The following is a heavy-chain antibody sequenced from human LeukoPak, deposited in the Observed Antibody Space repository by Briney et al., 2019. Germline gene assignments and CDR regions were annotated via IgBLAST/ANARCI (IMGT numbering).Heavy chain of an antibody. CDR1: GGSISSYY. Sequence: SETLSLTCTVSGGSISSYYWSWIRQPPGKGLEWIGYIYYSGSTNYNPSLKSRVTISVDTSKNQFSLKLSSVTAADTAVYYCARALSDYGDYRFDYWGQGTLDTVSS. D-gene: IGHD4-17*01. J-gene: IGHJ4*02. CDR3: ARALSDYGDYRFDY. CDR2: IYYSGST. V-gene: IGHV4-59*01.